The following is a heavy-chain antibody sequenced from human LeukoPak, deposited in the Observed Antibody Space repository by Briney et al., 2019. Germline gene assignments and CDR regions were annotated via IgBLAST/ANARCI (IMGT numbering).Heavy chain of an antibody. CDR2: IRSKAYGGTT. CDR3: TRSRRVYCGGDCYSFDY. J-gene: IGHJ4*02. V-gene: IGHV3-49*03. Sequence: GGSLRLSCTASGFTLGDYAMSWFRQAPGKGLEWVGFIRSKAYGGTTEYAASVKGRFTISRDDSKSIAYLQMNSLKTEDTAVYYCTRSRRVYCGGDCYSFDYWGQGTLVTVSS. D-gene: IGHD2-21*02. CDR1: GFTLGDYA.